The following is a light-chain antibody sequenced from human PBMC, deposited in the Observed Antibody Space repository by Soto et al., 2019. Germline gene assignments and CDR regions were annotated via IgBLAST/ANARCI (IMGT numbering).Light chain of an antibody. Sequence: DIQMTQSPSSLSASVGDRVTITCRANQSIASYVNWYQQKPGRAPKLLIYATSSLQSGVPSRFSGSGSGTEVTLHLRSLQPEDFATYYCQKSYTTPYTFGQGTKLEIE. V-gene: IGKV1-39*01. J-gene: IGKJ2*01. CDR3: QKSYTTPYT. CDR1: QSIASY. CDR2: ATS.